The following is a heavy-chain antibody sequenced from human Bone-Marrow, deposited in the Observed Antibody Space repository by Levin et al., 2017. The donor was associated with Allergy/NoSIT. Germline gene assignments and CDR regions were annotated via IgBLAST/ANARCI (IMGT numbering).Heavy chain of an antibody. Sequence: LSLTCAASGFSFRRSWMSWVRPAPGKGLEWVANIKQDGSERYYLDSVKGRFTISRDNAKNSLYLQMNSLRAEDTAVYYCGTTTTYWGQGSLVTVSS. D-gene: IGHD5-12*01. V-gene: IGHV3-7*01. J-gene: IGHJ4*02. CDR2: IKQDGSER. CDR3: GTTTTY. CDR1: GFSFRRSW.